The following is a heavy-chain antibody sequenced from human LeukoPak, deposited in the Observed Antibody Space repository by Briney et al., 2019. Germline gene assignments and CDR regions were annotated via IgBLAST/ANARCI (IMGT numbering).Heavy chain of an antibody. CDR3: AREGDYYDSSGYEKSFDY. J-gene: IGHJ4*02. Sequence: SQTLSLTCVISGDSVSNNSAAWNWIRQSPSRGLEWLGRTYYRSRWYKDYAVSVKSRITINPDTSKNQFSLQLNSVTPEDTAVYYCAREGDYYDSSGYEKSFDYWGQGTLVTVSS. V-gene: IGHV6-1*01. CDR1: GDSVSNNSAA. CDR2: TYYRSRWYK. D-gene: IGHD3-22*01.